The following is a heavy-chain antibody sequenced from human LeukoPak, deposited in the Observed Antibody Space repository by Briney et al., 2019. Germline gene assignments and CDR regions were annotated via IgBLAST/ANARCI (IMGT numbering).Heavy chain of an antibody. CDR3: ARDREITTRPGGWFDP. V-gene: IGHV1-69*01. D-gene: IGHD6-6*01. Sequence: SVKVSCQVSGDNLSNFAVSWVRQALGQGLEWMGGVIPISGGATYAQTFRDRVTFTADESTNIAYMELRSLSSDDTAVYFCARDREITTRPGGWFDPWGQGTLVTVSS. CDR2: VIPISGGA. CDR1: GDNLSNFA. J-gene: IGHJ5*02.